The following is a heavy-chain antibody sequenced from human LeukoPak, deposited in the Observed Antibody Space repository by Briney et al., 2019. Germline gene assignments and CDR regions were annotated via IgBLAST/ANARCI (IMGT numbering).Heavy chain of an antibody. CDR1: GFTFSSYA. CDR3: VRIVGHTTTDF. D-gene: IGHD1-26*01. J-gene: IGHJ4*02. CDR2: VSFDGRDK. V-gene: IGHV3-30-3*01. Sequence: GGSLRLSCVASGFTFSSYAFHWVRQAPGKGLEWVSFVSFDGRDKNYADSVRGRFTISRDNSKNTLYLQMNSVTYEDTAVYFCVRIVGHTTTDFWGQGTIVTVSS.